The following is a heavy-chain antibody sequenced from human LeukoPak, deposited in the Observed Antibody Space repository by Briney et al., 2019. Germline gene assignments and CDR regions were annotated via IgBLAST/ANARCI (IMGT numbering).Heavy chain of an antibody. CDR2: IRYDGSKK. Sequence: PGGSLRLSCTASGFAFRSHAMHWVRQAPGKGLEWVAFIRYDGSKKFYADSVKGRFTISRDNSKNTLYLQMYSLRAEDTAVYYCAKIPYGDYVLDYYYSMDVWGKGTTVTISS. CDR3: AKIPYGDYVLDYYYSMDV. J-gene: IGHJ6*03. D-gene: IGHD4-17*01. V-gene: IGHV3-30*02. CDR1: GFAFRSHA.